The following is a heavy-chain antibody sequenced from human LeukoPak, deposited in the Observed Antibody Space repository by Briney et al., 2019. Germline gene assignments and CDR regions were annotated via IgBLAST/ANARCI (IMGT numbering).Heavy chain of an antibody. D-gene: IGHD6-13*01. Sequence: PGGSLRLSCAASGFTFSSYAMHWVRQAPGKGLEWVAVISYDGSNKYYADSVKGRFTISRDNSKNTLYLQMNSLRAEDTAVYYCARDRMYSSSWYFDYWGQGTLVTVSS. CDR3: ARDRMYSSSWYFDY. V-gene: IGHV3-30*01. CDR1: GFTFSSYA. J-gene: IGHJ4*02. CDR2: ISYDGSNK.